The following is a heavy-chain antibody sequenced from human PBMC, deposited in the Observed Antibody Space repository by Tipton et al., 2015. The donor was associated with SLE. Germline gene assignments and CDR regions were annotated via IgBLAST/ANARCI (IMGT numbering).Heavy chain of an antibody. CDR2: INHSGST. D-gene: IGHD6-6*01. V-gene: IGHV4-61*08. Sequence: TLSLTCTVSGGSISSGDYYWSWIRQPPGKGLEWIREINHSGSTNYNPSLKSRVTISVDTSKNQFSLKLSSVTAADTAVYYCAMESSSSGLDYWGQGTLVTVSS. CDR3: AMESSSSGLDY. J-gene: IGHJ4*02. CDR1: GGSISSGDYY.